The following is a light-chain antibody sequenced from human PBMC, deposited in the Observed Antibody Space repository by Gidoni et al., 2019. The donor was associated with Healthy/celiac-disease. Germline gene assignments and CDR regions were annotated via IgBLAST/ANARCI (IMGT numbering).Light chain of an antibody. CDR1: QSVSSSY. Sequence: ESVWTQSPGTLSLSPGERATLSCSASQSVSSSYLAWYQQKPGQAPRLLLYGASSRATGIPDRFSGSGSGTDFTLTISRLEPEDFAVYYCQQYGSSPYTFGQGTKLEIK. CDR3: QQYGSSPYT. V-gene: IGKV3-20*01. J-gene: IGKJ2*01. CDR2: GAS.